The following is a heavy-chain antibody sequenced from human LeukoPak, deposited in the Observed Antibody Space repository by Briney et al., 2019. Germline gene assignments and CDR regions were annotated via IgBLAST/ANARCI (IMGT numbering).Heavy chain of an antibody. CDR2: IYYSGST. Sequence: SSETLSLTCTVSGGSISSSSYYWGWIRQPPGKRLEWIGSIYYSGSTYYNPFLKSRVTISVDTSKNQFSLKLSSVTAADTAVYYCASHRSWYEGSISSPIDYWGQGTLVTVSS. D-gene: IGHD6-13*01. CDR1: GGSISSSSYY. V-gene: IGHV4-39*07. J-gene: IGHJ4*02. CDR3: ASHRSWYEGSISSPIDY.